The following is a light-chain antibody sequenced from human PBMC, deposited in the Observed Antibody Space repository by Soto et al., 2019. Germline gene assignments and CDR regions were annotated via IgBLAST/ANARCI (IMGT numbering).Light chain of an antibody. J-gene: IGLJ3*02. CDR1: NSDVGGYNY. CDR3: SSFERSGTRV. CDR2: EVS. Sequence: QSVLTQPASVSGSPGQSIAISCTGTNSDVGGYNYVSWYQQFPGKAPQLLIYEVSVRPSGISNRFSGAKSGNTASLTISRLQAEDEAVYYCSSFERSGTRVIGGGTKLTVL. V-gene: IGLV2-14*01.